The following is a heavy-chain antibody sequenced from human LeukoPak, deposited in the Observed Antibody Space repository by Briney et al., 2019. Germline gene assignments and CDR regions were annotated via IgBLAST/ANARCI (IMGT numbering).Heavy chain of an antibody. CDR3: ASSVGSTDY. V-gene: IGHV4-34*01. CDR2: INHRGST. Sequence: SETLSLTCAVYGESVSKYYWTWIRQSPGKGLEWIGEINHRGSTNLNPSLKSRVTLSVDTSKHQFSLKLTSVTAADAAVYYCASSVGSTDYWGQGTLVTVSS. D-gene: IGHD1-26*01. CDR1: GESVSKYY. J-gene: IGHJ4*02.